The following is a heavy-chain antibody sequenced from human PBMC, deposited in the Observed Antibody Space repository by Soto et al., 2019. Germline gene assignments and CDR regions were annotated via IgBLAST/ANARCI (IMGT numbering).Heavy chain of an antibody. CDR3: ATGDWSRTNNFDT. CDR1: GFLFSHYY. D-gene: IGHD2-2*01. V-gene: IGHV3-11*01. J-gene: IGHJ5*02. Sequence: DLLESGGGLVKPGGSLRLSCEGSGFLFSHYYMSWIRQGPEKRLELVAYISSNSTAFYYADSVKGRFTVSKDDAKKSVFLQMTSVTSDDTATYYCATGDWSRTNNFDTWGQGTQVIVSA. CDR2: ISSNSTAF.